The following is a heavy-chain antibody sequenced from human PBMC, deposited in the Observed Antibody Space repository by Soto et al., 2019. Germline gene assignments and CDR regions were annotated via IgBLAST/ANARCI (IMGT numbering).Heavy chain of an antibody. CDR1: GFSFSSYS. J-gene: IGHJ5*02. CDR3: ARGYTGYCSGGTCYWFDP. V-gene: IGHV3-21*01. D-gene: IGHD2-15*01. CDR2: ISSSASHI. Sequence: EVQLVESGGGLVKPGGSLRLSCAASGFSFSSYSMNWVRQAPGKGLEWVSSISSSASHINYADSVKGRFTISRDNAKKSLYLQMNSLRAEDTAVYYCARGYTGYCSGGTCYWFDPRGQGTLVTVSS.